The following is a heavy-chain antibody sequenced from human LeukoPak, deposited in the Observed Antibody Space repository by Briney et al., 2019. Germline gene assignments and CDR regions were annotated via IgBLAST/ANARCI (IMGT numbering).Heavy chain of an antibody. D-gene: IGHD6-13*01. CDR2: IRHSGST. J-gene: IGHJ6*02. CDR3: ARRGSWTYYYAMDV. CDR1: GGSVNSGSYY. Sequence: SETLSLTCTVSGGSVNSGSYYWSGIRQAPGKGLEWIGEIRHSGSTNYNPSLKGRVTVSVDTSKNQFSLRLTSVTAADTAVYYCARRGSWTYYYAMDVWGQGTTVTVSS. V-gene: IGHV4-61*01.